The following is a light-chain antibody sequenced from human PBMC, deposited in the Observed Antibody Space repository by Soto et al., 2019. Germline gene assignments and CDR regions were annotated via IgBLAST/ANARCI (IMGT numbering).Light chain of an antibody. CDR2: GAS. J-gene: IGKJ2*01. V-gene: IGKV3-20*01. Sequence: ENVLTQSPGTLSLSPGERATLSCRTSQSISSTFLAWYQQKPGQAPRLLIYGASSRATGIPDRFSGSGSGTDLTLTISRLEPEDFAVYYCQQYARSLYTFGQGTKREIK. CDR1: QSISSTF. CDR3: QQYARSLYT.